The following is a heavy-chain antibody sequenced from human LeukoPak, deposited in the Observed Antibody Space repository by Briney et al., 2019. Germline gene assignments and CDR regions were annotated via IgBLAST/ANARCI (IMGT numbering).Heavy chain of an antibody. CDR3: AREIRSYGSGSYYNRGYYYYYGMDV. CDR1: GGSFSGYY. D-gene: IGHD3-10*01. V-gene: IGHV4-34*01. J-gene: IGHJ6*04. CDR2: TNHSGST. Sequence: SETLSLTCAVYGGSFSGYYWSWIRQPPGKGLEWIGETNHSGSTNYNPSLKSRVTISVDTSKNQFSLKLSSVTAADTAVYYCAREIRSYGSGSYYNRGYYYYYGMDVWGKGTTVTVSS.